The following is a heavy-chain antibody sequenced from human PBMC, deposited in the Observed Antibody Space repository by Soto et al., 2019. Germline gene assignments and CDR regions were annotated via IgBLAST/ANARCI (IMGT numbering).Heavy chain of an antibody. D-gene: IGHD6-13*01. CDR3: TKHLSSSWYYGLDV. CDR1: GFTFSSYN. Sequence: GGSLRLSCAASGFTFSSYNLNWVRQAPGKGLEWVSAISGSGGSTYYVDSVKGRFTISRDNSKNTLYLQMNSLRAEDTAVYHCTKHLSSSWYYGLDVWGQGNTVTVSS. J-gene: IGHJ6*02. V-gene: IGHV3-23*01. CDR2: ISGSGGST.